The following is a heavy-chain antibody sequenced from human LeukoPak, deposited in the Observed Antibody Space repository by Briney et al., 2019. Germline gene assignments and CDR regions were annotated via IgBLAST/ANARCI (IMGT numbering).Heavy chain of an antibody. CDR2: IYRGGNT. CDR3: AKEYGYDYNYFYSMDV. V-gene: IGHV3-66*01. Sequence: PGGSLRLSCAASGFTVSSNYMSWVRQAPGRGLEWVSVIYRGGNTGYTDSVKGRFTISRDNFKNTVYLQMNSLRAEDTAVYICAKEYGYDYNYFYSMDVWGKGTTVTISS. CDR1: GFTVSSNY. D-gene: IGHD1-1*01. J-gene: IGHJ6*03.